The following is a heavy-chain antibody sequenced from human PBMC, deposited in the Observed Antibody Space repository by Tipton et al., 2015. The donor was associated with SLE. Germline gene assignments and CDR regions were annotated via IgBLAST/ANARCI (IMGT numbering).Heavy chain of an antibody. D-gene: IGHD6-13*01. V-gene: IGHV4-4*07. CDR1: GGSISSYY. CDR2: IYTSGST. J-gene: IGHJ3*02. Sequence: TLYLTCTVSGGSISSYYWSWIRQPAGKGREWIWRIYTSGSTNYNPSLKSRVTISVDTSNNQFSLKLSSVTAADTAVYYCARDGGEAAAGTGAFDIWGQGTMVTVSS. CDR3: ARDGGEAAAGTGAFDI.